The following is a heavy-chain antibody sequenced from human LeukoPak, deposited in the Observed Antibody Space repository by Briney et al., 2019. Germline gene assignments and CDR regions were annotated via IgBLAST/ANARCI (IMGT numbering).Heavy chain of an antibody. CDR1: GFTVSGNY. J-gene: IGHJ6*02. D-gene: IGHD3-9*01. Sequence: GGSLRLSCAASGFTVSGNYMSWVRQAPGQGLEWVSVIYSGGSTYYADSVKRRFTISRDNSKNTLYLQMNSLRAEDTAVYYCGRDQADDDILTGNYYYYGIDVWGQGTTVTVSS. CDR3: GRDQADDDILTGNYYYYGIDV. CDR2: IYSGGST. V-gene: IGHV3-66*01.